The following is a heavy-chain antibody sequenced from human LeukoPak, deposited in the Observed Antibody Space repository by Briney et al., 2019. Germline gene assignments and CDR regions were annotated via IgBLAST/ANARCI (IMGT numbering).Heavy chain of an antibody. CDR1: GGSISSGSYY. D-gene: IGHD2-2*02. J-gene: IGHJ3*02. V-gene: IGHV4-61*02. CDR3: ARDAGYCSSTSCYTEDAFDI. Sequence: SETLSLTCTVSGGSISSGSYYWSWIRQPAGKGLEWIGRIYTSGSTNYNPSLKSRVTISVDTSKNQFSLKLSSVTAADTAVYYCARDAGYCSSTSCYTEDAFDIWGQGTTVTVSS. CDR2: IYTSGST.